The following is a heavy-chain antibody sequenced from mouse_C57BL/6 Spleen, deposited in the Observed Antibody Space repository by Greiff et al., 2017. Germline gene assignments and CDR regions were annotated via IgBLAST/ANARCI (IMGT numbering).Heavy chain of an antibody. CDR3: ARRGLRALGGYFDY. Sequence: VQLQQPGAELVKPGASVKLSCKASGYTFTSYWMQWVKQRPGQGLVLIGEIDPYDGYTNYNPKFKGKATLTVDTSSSTAYMQLSSLTSEDSAVYYCARRGLRALGGYFDYWGQGTTLTVSS. V-gene: IGHV1-50*01. D-gene: IGHD1-1*01. CDR2: IDPYDGYT. J-gene: IGHJ2*01. CDR1: GYTFTSYW.